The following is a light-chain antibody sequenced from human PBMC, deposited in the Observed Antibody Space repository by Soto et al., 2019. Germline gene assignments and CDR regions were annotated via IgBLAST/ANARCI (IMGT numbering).Light chain of an antibody. Sequence: DIQMTQSPSTLSASVGDRVTITCRASQSIDTALAWYQQKPGKAPNLLIYKASNLEDGVPSRFSGSGSGTEFALTISSLQPDDFATYYCQQYYRYLTFGQGTKLEIK. CDR2: KAS. V-gene: IGKV1-5*03. J-gene: IGKJ2*01. CDR1: QSIDTA. CDR3: QQYYRYLT.